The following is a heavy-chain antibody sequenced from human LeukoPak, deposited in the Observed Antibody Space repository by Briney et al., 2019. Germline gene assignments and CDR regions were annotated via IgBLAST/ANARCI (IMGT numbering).Heavy chain of an antibody. D-gene: IGHD1-26*01. CDR2: INADNGNT. CDR3: ARDWYSGSYYSPFDY. CDR1: GYTFSSYP. J-gene: IGHJ4*01. Sequence: ASVKVSCKASGYTFSSYPIHWVRQAPGQRLEWMGWINADNGNTKYSQKFQGRVTITRDASASTAHMELSSLRSEDTAVYYCARDWYSGSYYSPFDYWGHGTLVTVSS. V-gene: IGHV1-3*01.